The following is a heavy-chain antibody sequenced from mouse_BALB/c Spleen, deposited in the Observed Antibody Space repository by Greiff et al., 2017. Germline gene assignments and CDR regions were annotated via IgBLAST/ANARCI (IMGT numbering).Heavy chain of an antibody. V-gene: IGHV5-6-3*01. Sequence: EVKLLESGGGLVQPGGSLKLSCAASGFTFSSYGMSWVRQTPDKRLELVATINSNGGSTYYPDSVKGRFTISRDNAKNTLYLQMSSLKSEDTAMYYCARVITTVVPTFDYWGQGTTLTVSS. CDR1: GFTFSSYG. CDR3: ARVITTVVPTFDY. J-gene: IGHJ2*01. D-gene: IGHD1-1*01. CDR2: INSNGGST.